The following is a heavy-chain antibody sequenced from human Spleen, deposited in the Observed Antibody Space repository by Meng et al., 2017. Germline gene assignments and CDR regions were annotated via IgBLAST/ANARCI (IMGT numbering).Heavy chain of an antibody. Sequence: GESLKISCEGSGFIFTNASMTWVRQVPGKRLEWLGHITSRPDGETTEYAAPVKGRFTISRDDSENTVFRQMNSLKTEDAAVYYCTGHTDYWGQGALVTVSS. CDR3: TGHTDY. J-gene: IGHJ4*02. CDR2: ITSRPDGETT. V-gene: IGHV3-15*01. CDR1: GFIFTNAS.